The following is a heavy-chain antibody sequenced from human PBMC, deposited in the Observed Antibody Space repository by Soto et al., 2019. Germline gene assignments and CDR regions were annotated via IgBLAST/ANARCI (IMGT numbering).Heavy chain of an antibody. CDR2: IIPIFGTA. V-gene: IGHV1-69*12. J-gene: IGHJ6*02. CDR3: ARGAKYYDFWSGYYPIAYYYYGMDV. Sequence: QVQLVQSGAEVKKPGSSVKVSCKASGGTFSSYAISWVRQAPGQGLEWMGGIIPIFGTANYAQKFQGRVTITADESTSTAYMELSSLRSEDTAVYYCARGAKYYDFWSGYYPIAYYYYGMDVWGQGTTVTVSS. CDR1: GGTFSSYA. D-gene: IGHD3-3*01.